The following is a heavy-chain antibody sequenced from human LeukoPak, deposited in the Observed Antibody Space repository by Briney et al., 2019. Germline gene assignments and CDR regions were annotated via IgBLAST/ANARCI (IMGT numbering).Heavy chain of an antibody. Sequence: ASVKVSCKASGSTFTSYYMHWVRQAPGQGLEWMGIINPSGGSTSYAQKFQGRVTMTRDTSTSTVYMELSSLRSEDTAVYYCARDFLDIVVVTASGYFDYWGQGTLVTVSS. CDR3: ARDFLDIVVVTASGYFDY. D-gene: IGHD2-21*02. CDR1: GSTFTSYY. CDR2: INPSGGST. J-gene: IGHJ4*02. V-gene: IGHV1-46*01.